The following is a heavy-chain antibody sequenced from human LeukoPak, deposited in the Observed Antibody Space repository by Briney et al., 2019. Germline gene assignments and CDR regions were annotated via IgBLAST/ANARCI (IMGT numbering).Heavy chain of an antibody. J-gene: IGHJ4*02. CDR3: ARELRVGATLLPYY. CDR1: GYTFTSYD. D-gene: IGHD1-26*01. CDR2: INPNSGGT. V-gene: IGHV1-2*02. Sequence: ASVKVSCKASGYTFTSYDINWLRQATGQGLEWMGWINPNSGGTNYAQKFQGRVTMTRDTSISTAYMELSRLRSDDTAVYDCARELRVGATLLPYYWGQGTLVTVSS.